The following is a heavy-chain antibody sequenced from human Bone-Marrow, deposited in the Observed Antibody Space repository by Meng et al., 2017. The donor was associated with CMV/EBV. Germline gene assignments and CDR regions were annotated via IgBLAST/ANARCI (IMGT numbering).Heavy chain of an antibody. CDR2: ISSSSSYI. CDR3: ARVSAMVRFDP. J-gene: IGHJ5*02. V-gene: IGHV3-21*04. CDR1: GFTFSTYS. D-gene: IGHD5-18*01. Sequence: GESLKISCAASGFTFSTYSINWVRQAPGKGLEWVSSISSSSSYIYYADSVKGRFTISRDNSKNTLYLQMNSLRAEDTAVYYCARVSAMVRFDPWGQGTLVTVSS.